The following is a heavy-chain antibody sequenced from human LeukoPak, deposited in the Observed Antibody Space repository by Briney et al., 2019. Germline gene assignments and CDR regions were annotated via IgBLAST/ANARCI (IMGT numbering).Heavy chain of an antibody. J-gene: IGHJ6*03. CDR3: ARGPSRVLRFLEWTDYYYYMDV. V-gene: IGHV4-34*01. CDR1: GGSFSGYY. Sequence: SETLSLTCAVYGGSFSGYYWSWIRQPPGKGLEWIGEINHSGSTNYNPSLKSRVTISVDTSKNQFSLKLSSVTAADTAVYYCARGPSRVLRFLEWTDYYYYMDVWGKGTTVTVSS. D-gene: IGHD3-3*01. CDR2: INHSGST.